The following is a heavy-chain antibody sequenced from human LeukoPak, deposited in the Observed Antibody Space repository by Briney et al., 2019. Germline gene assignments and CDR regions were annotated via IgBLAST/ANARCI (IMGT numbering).Heavy chain of an antibody. V-gene: IGHV4-4*07. CDR1: GGSISSYY. CDR3: ARGYYGSGSYYYYYYMDV. CDR2: IYTSGST. Sequence: SETLSLTCTVSGGSISSYYWSWIRQPAGKGLEWIGRIYTSGSTNYNPSLKSRVTMSVDTSKNQFSLKLSSVTAADTAVYYCARGYYGSGSYYYYYYMDVWGKGITVTISS. D-gene: IGHD3-10*01. J-gene: IGHJ6*03.